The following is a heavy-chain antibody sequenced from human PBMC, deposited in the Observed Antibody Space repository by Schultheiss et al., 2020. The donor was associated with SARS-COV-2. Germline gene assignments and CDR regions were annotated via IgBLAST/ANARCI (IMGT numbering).Heavy chain of an antibody. CDR3: ARVDYYDSSGYLNWYFDL. CDR2: IYTSGST. CDR1: GGSISSYY. Sequence: SETLKQKRKGEGGSISSYYWSWIRQPAGKGLEWIGRIYTSGSTNYNPSLKSRVTMSVDTSKNQFSLKLSSVTAADTAVYYCARVDYYDSSGYLNWYFDLWGRGTLVTVAS. J-gene: IGHJ2*01. V-gene: IGHV4-4*07. D-gene: IGHD3-22*01.